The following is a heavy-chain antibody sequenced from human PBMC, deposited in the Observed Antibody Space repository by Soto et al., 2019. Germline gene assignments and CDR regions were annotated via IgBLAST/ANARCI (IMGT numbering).Heavy chain of an antibody. V-gene: IGHV1-69*08. CDR2: IIPFHGVT. D-gene: IGHD3-10*01. CDR3: TRDWEITVSTWSFGGF. CDR1: GGTFSPYT. J-gene: IGHJ4*02. Sequence: QVQLVQSGAEVKKPGSSVKVSCKASGGTFSPYTINWVGQAPGQGLEWMGRIIPFHGVTNYAQRFQARVTITADKSTSTAYMELSGLRFEDTAMYYCTRDWEITVSTWSFGGFWGRGTLVTVSS.